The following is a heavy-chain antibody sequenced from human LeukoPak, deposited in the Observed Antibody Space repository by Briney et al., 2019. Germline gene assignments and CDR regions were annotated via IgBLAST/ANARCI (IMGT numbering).Heavy chain of an antibody. J-gene: IGHJ5*02. V-gene: IGHV4-34*01. D-gene: IGHD2-2*01. CDR1: GGSFSGYY. CDR3: ARGNGYCSSTSCPHWFDP. CDR2: INHTGYI. Sequence: PSETLSLTCAVYGGSFSGYYWSWIRQPPGKGLEWVGEINHTGYINYNPSLKSRVTISVDTSKKQFSLKLNSVTAADTAVYYCARGNGYCSSTSCPHWFDPWGQGTLATVSS.